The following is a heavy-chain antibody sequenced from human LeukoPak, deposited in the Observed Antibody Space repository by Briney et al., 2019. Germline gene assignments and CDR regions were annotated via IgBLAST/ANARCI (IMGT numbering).Heavy chain of an antibody. D-gene: IGHD3-16*01. V-gene: IGHV4-39*07. CDR3: ARETSQKGAHYMDV. CDR2: INHSGST. CDR1: GGSISSSSYY. Sequence: PSETLSLTCTVSGGSISSSSYYWGWIRQPPGKELEWIGEINHSGSTNYNPSLKSRVTISVDTSKNQFSLKLSSVTAADTAVYYCARETSQKGAHYMDVWGKGTTVTISS. J-gene: IGHJ6*03.